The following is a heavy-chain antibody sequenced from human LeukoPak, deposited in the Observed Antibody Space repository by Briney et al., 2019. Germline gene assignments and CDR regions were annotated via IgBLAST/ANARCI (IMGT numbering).Heavy chain of an antibody. D-gene: IGHD1/OR15-1a*01. V-gene: IGHV3-66*02. CDR2: IYSGGST. J-gene: IGHJ5*02. Sequence: PGGSVRLSCAASGFTVSSNYMSWVRQAPGKGLEWVSVIYSGGSTYYADSVKGRFTISRDNSKNTLYLQMNSLRAEDTAVYYCVRGGNSFVGNNWFDPWVQGTMVTVSS. CDR1: GFTVSSNY. CDR3: VRGGNSFVGNNWFDP.